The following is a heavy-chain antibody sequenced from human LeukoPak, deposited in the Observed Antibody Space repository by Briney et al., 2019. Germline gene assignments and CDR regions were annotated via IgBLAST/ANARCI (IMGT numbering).Heavy chain of an antibody. CDR1: GFTFSSYA. D-gene: IGHD5-18*01. Sequence: GGSLRLSCAASGFTFSSYAMSWVRQGPGKGLEWVSAIGGSGTSAYYADSLKGRFTISRDNSKNTLYLQVNSLRAEDTAVYYCAKDDSAYSYASFDYWGQGTLVTVSS. CDR2: IGGSGTSA. V-gene: IGHV3-23*01. CDR3: AKDDSAYSYASFDY. J-gene: IGHJ4*02.